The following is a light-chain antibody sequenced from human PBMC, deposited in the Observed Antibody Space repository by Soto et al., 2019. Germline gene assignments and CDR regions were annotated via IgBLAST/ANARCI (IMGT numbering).Light chain of an antibody. CDR3: AAWDDSLNAVV. V-gene: IGLV1-44*01. CDR2: SNN. J-gene: IGLJ2*01. CDR1: SSNIGSNT. Sequence: QPVLTQPPSASGTPGQRVTISCSGSSSNIGSNTVNWYQHLPGTAPKLLIYSNNQRPSGVPDRFSGSKSGTSASLAISGLQSEDEADYYCAAWDDSLNAVVFGGGTKVTVL.